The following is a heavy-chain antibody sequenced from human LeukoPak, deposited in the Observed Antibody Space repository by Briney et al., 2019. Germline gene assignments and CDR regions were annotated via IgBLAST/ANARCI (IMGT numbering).Heavy chain of an antibody. CDR1: GGSISSSSYY. D-gene: IGHD6-19*01. CDR3: ARVNSSGWARSYYYYGMDV. Sequence: SETLSLTCTVSGGSISSSSYYWGWIRQPPGKGLEWIGSIYYSGSTYYNPSLKSRVTISVDTSKNQFSLKLSPVTAADTAVYYCARVNSSGWARSYYYYGMDVWGQGTTVTVSS. J-gene: IGHJ6*02. CDR2: IYYSGST. V-gene: IGHV4-39*07.